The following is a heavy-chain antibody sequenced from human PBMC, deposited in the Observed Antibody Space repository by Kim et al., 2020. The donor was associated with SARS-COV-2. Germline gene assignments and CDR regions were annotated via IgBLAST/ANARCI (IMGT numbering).Heavy chain of an antibody. Sequence: SVKVSCKASGGTFSSYAISWVRQAPGQGLEWMGGIIPIFGTANYAQKFQGRVTITADESTSTAYMELSSLRSEDTAVYYCAREHDFWSGYSYRTYYFDYWGQGTLVTVSS. D-gene: IGHD3-3*01. V-gene: IGHV1-69*13. CDR3: AREHDFWSGYSYRTYYFDY. CDR2: IIPIFGTA. CDR1: GGTFSSYA. J-gene: IGHJ4*02.